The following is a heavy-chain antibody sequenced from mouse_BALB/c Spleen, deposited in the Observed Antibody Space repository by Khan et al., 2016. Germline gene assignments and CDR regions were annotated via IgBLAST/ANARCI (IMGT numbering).Heavy chain of an antibody. CDR2: IRSKSNNFAT. V-gene: IGHV10-1*02. J-gene: IGHJ4*01. Sequence: EVQLVESGGGLVQPKGSLKLSCAASGFTFKTYAMNWVRQAPGKGLEWIARIRSKSNNFATYYADSVKDRFTISRDDSQNMLSLQMNNLQTEDTAMYYCVRDAYYPYALDYWGQGTSVTVSS. CDR1: GFTFKTYA. D-gene: IGHD1-1*01. CDR3: VRDAYYPYALDY.